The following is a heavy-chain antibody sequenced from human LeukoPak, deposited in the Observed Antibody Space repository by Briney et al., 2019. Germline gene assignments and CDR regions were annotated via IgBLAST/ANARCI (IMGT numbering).Heavy chain of an antibody. D-gene: IGHD5-12*01. J-gene: IGHJ4*02. CDR1: GYTFTSYV. V-gene: IGHV1-18*01. Sequence: GASVKVSCKASGYTFTSYVISWVRQAPGQGLEWMGWISAHNGNTKNAQKVQGRVTMTTDTSTRTAYMEPRSLRSDDTAVYYCARDRGYSGYAEYYFDYWGQGTLVTVSS. CDR2: ISAHNGNT. CDR3: ARDRGYSGYAEYYFDY.